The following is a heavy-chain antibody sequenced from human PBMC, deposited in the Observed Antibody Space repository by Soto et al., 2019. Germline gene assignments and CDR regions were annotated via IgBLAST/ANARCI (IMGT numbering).Heavy chain of an antibody. D-gene: IGHD6-19*01. Sequence: PGGSLRLSCAASGFVFNTYAMHWVRQAPGNALEWVSVISSDGSSKYYADSVKGRFTISRENSKNTLYLQVNSLTAEDTAVYYCARDQRGGGSSGWSYYYKYYAMDVWGQGTTVTVSS. CDR3: ARDQRGGGSSGWSYYYKYYAMDV. CDR1: GFVFNTYA. V-gene: IGHV3-30*04. J-gene: IGHJ6*02. CDR2: ISSDGSSK.